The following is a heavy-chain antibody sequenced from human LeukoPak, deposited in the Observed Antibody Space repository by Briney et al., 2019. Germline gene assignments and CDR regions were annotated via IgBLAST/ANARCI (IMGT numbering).Heavy chain of an antibody. Sequence: GGSLRLSCAASGFTFSSYAMSWVRQAPGKGLEWVSAISGSGGSTYYADSVKGRFTISRDNSKNTLYLQMNSLRAEDTAVYYCAKDLQYYGSGSYSLDYWGQGTLVTVPS. J-gene: IGHJ4*02. CDR2: ISGSGGST. V-gene: IGHV3-23*01. CDR3: AKDLQYYGSGSYSLDY. D-gene: IGHD3-10*01. CDR1: GFTFSSYA.